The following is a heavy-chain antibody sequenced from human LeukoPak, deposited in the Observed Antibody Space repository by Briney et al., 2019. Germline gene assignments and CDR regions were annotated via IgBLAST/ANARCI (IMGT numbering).Heavy chain of an antibody. CDR3: ARSGYSGYDSRYYYYYGMDV. CDR2: ISAYNGNT. Sequence: ASVKVSCKASGYTFTSYGISWVRQAPGQGLEWMGWISAYNGNTNYAQKLQGRVTMTTDTSTSTAYTELRSLRSDDTAVYYCARSGYSGYDSRYYYYYGMDVWGKGTTVTVSS. CDR1: GYTFTSYG. V-gene: IGHV1-18*04. D-gene: IGHD5-12*01. J-gene: IGHJ6*04.